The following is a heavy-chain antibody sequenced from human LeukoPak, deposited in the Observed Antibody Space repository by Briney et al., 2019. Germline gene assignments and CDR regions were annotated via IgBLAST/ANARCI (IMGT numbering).Heavy chain of an antibody. D-gene: IGHD3-10*02. CDR1: GYTFSSYG. CDR2: INESGSA. J-gene: IGHJ1*01. CDR3: ARHASAYVRNFQY. Sequence: GSLRLSCAASGYTFSSYGMHWVRQPPGKGLEWIGEINESGSANYNPSLKSRVTISVDTSKNQFSLKVNSVTAADTAVYYCARHASAYVRNFQYWGQGTLVTVSS. V-gene: IGHV4-34*01.